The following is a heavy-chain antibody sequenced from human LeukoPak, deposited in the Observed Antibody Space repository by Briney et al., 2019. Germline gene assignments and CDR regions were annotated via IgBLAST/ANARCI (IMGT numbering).Heavy chain of an antibody. Sequence: GGSLRLSCAASGFTFSNYGMHWVRQAPGKGLEWVAFIRYDGSIKYYADSVKGRFTISRDNSKNTLYLQMNSLRAEDTAVYYCARPSNEGQWLVGQGVDYWGQGTLVTVSS. J-gene: IGHJ4*02. CDR3: ARPSNEGQWLVGQGVDY. V-gene: IGHV3-30*02. CDR1: GFTFSNYG. D-gene: IGHD6-19*01. CDR2: IRYDGSIK.